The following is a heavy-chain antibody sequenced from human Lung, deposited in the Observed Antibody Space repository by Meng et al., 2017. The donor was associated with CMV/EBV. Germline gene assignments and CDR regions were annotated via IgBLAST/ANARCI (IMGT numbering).Heavy chain of an antibody. CDR1: RGSIRSNNW. V-gene: IGHV4-4*02. CDR3: ARGPTLRGQYYDFSTPGAWVAP. CDR2: VFHSGRT. J-gene: IGHJ5*02. D-gene: IGHD3-3*01. Sequence: SETLSLTCAVSRGSIRSNNWWSWVRQPPGKGLEWIGEVFHSGRTNYNPSLMSRVTISVDKSENQFSLRLTSVTAADTAVYFCARGPTLRGQYYDFSTPGAWVAPWGQGAPVTVSS.